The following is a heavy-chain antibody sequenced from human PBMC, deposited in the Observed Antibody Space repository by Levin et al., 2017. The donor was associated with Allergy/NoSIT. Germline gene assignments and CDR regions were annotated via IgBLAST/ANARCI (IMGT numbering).Heavy chain of an antibody. D-gene: IGHD6-19*01. CDR3: ARDPRPYSSGWKGYWYFDR. J-gene: IGHJ2*01. CDR1: GFTFSSYS. Sequence: GESLKISCAASGFTFSSYSMNWVRQAPGKGLEWVSSISSSSSYIYYADSVKGRFTISRDNAKNSLYLQMNSLRAEDTAVYYCARDPRPYSSGWKGYWYFDRWGRGTLVTVSS. V-gene: IGHV3-21*01. CDR2: ISSSSSYI.